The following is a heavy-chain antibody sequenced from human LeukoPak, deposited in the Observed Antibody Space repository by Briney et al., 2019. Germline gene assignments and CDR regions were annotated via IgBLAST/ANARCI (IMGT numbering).Heavy chain of an antibody. J-gene: IGHJ4*02. CDR2: INSRGNTM. CDR1: GFKFSDYY. D-gene: IGHD5-24*01. Sequence: GGSLRLSCAASGFKFSDYYMSWIRQAPGKGLEWVSYINSRGNTMYYADSVKGRFTISRDNAKNSLYLEMNSLRADDTALYYCARIGAADGFHFDFWGQGTLVTVSS. CDR3: ARIGAADGFHFDF. V-gene: IGHV3-11*01.